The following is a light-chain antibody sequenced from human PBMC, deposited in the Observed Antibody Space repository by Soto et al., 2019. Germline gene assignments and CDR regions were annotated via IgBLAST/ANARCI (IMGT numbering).Light chain of an antibody. Sequence: QSALTQPASVSGSPGQSITISCTGTSSDVGGYNYVSWYQQHPGKAPKLTIYDVSNRPSGVSNRFSGSKSGNTASLTISGLQAEDEADYYCSSYTSSSTSSYVFGTGTKVTVL. CDR1: SSDVGGYNY. CDR2: DVS. V-gene: IGLV2-14*01. J-gene: IGLJ1*01. CDR3: SSYTSSSTSSYV.